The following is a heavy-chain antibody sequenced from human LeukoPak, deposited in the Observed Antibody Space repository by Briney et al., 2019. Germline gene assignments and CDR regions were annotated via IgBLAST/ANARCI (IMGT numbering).Heavy chain of an antibody. D-gene: IGHD1-26*01. CDR3: AKDRSIGTYYTFDH. CDR1: GGSISSSSFY. J-gene: IGHJ4*02. CDR2: IYYSGST. V-gene: IGHV4-39*07. Sequence: SETLSLTCTVSGGSISSSSFYWGWIRQPPGKGLEWIGSIYYSGSTHYNPSLKSRVSISVVTSKNQFSLKLSSVSAADTAVYYCAKDRSIGTYYTFDHWGQGTLVTVSS.